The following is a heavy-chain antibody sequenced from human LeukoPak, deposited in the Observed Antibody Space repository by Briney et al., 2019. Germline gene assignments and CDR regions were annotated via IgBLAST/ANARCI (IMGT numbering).Heavy chain of an antibody. Sequence: GGSLRLSCAASGFTFSNYSMHWVRQAPGRGLEWVAFIRYDGSSKYYVDSVKGRFTISRDNAKNSLYLQMNSLRAEDTAVYYCARIGYSSSSFDYWGQGTLVTVSS. D-gene: IGHD6-6*01. CDR1: GFTFSNYS. CDR2: IRYDGSSK. J-gene: IGHJ4*02. V-gene: IGHV3-30*02. CDR3: ARIGYSSSSFDY.